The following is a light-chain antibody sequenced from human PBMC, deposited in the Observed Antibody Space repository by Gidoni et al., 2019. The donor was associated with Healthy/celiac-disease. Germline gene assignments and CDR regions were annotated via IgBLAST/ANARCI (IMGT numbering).Light chain of an antibody. J-gene: IGKJ4*01. CDR3: QQRSNWPLGELT. CDR1: QSVSSY. V-gene: IGKV3-11*01. CDR2: DAS. Sequence: EIVLTQSPATLSLSPGERATLSCRASQSVSSYLAWYQQKPGQAPRLLIYDASNRATGIPARFSGSGSGTDFTLTISSLEPEDFAVYYCQQRSNWPLGELTFGGGTKVEIK.